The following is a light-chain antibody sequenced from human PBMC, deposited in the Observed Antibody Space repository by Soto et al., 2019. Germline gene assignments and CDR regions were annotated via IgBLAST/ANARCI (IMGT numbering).Light chain of an antibody. V-gene: IGKV1-5*01. CDR3: QQQNNWPRT. CDR1: QNIRTW. J-gene: IGKJ1*01. CDR2: DAS. Sequence: SPVTGCSGTLSANVGARVTITCRAIQNIRTWLSWYQQKPGKAPNLLIFDASSLHRGGPSRFSGSGSGTKFTLTIISRQYEDFVVYYCQQQNNWPRTFGQGTKVDI.